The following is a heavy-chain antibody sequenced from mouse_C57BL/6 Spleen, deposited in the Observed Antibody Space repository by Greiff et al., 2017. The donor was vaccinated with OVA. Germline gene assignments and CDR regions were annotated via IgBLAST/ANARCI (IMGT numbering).Heavy chain of an antibody. CDR2: IYPGDGDT. CDR1: GYAFSSSW. D-gene: IGHD1-1*01. Sequence: VHLVESGPELVKPGASVKISCKASGYAFSSSWMNWVKQRPGKGLEWIGRIYPGDGDTNYNGKFKGKATLTADKSSSTAYMQLSSLTSEDSAVYFWARETTVVAYFDYWGQGTTLTVSS. J-gene: IGHJ2*01. CDR3: ARETTVVAYFDY. V-gene: IGHV1-82*01.